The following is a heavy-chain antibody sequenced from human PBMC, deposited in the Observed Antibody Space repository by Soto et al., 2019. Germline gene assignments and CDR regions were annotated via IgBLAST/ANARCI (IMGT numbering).Heavy chain of an antibody. CDR3: ARTQIQLWLPRQYGMDV. D-gene: IGHD5-18*01. Sequence: ASVKGSCETSGYTYTRYYVRWVRQAPRQGLEWMGWINPNSGGTNFAQKFQGRVTMTRDTSISTAYMELSRLRSDDTAVYYCARTQIQLWLPRQYGMDVWGQGTTVTVSS. CDR2: INPNSGGT. CDR1: GYTYTRYY. J-gene: IGHJ6*02. V-gene: IGHV1-2*02.